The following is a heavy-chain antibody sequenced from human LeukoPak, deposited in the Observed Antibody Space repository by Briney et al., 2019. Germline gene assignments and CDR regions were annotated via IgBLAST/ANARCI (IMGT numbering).Heavy chain of an antibody. D-gene: IGHD3-16*02. CDR3: ARAQLRLGELSPPDY. Sequence: GGSLRLSCAASGFTFSSYAMHWVRQAPGKGLEWVAVISYDGSNKYYADSVKGRFTISRDNSKNTLYLQMNSLRAGDTAVYYCARAQLRLGELSPPDYWGQGTLVTVSS. V-gene: IGHV3-30-3*01. J-gene: IGHJ4*02. CDR1: GFTFSSYA. CDR2: ISYDGSNK.